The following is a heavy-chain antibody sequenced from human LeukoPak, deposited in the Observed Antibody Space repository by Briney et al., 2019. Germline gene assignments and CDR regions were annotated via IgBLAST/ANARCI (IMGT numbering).Heavy chain of an antibody. D-gene: IGHD2-21*02. CDR1: GFTFNNYA. V-gene: IGHV3-23*01. Sequence: PGGSLRLSCAASGFTFNNYAMTWVRQAPGKGLEWVSTISNSGGSTYYADSVKGRFTISRDNSKNTLYLQMNSLRVEDTAVYSCAKHIVVVTTILDFWGQGTLVTVSS. J-gene: IGHJ4*02. CDR2: ISNSGGST. CDR3: AKHIVVVTTILDF.